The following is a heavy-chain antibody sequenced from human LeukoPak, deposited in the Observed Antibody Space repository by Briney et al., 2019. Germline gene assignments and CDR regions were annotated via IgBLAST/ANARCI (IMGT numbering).Heavy chain of an antibody. CDR1: GFTFSSYW. J-gene: IGHJ4*02. D-gene: IGHD2-15*01. CDR2: INTDGSST. V-gene: IGHV3-74*01. Sequence: GGSLRLSCAASGFTFSSYWMHWVRQAPGKGLVWVSRINTDGSSTRYADSVEGRFTISRDNAKNTLYLQMNSLRAEDTALYYCARLKGYCSGASCYSYYFDYWGRGTLVTVSS. CDR3: ARLKGYCSGASCYSYYFDY.